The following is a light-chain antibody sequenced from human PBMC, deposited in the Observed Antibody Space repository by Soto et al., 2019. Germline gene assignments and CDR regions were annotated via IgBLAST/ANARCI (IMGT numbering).Light chain of an antibody. V-gene: IGKV1-6*01. Sequence: AIQMTQSPCSLSASVGDRVTITCRASQDIRNELGWYQQRPGKAPKALIYGASNLQSGVPSRFSGSGFGTDFTLTISSLQPEDFATYYCLQHRNYPRTFGQGTKVESK. J-gene: IGKJ1*01. CDR2: GAS. CDR3: LQHRNYPRT. CDR1: QDIRNE.